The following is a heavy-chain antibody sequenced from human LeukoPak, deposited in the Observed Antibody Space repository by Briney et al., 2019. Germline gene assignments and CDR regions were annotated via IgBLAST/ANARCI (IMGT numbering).Heavy chain of an antibody. CDR1: RFIFSSYG. V-gene: IGHV3-33*01. J-gene: IGHJ4*02. D-gene: IGHD3-16*01. Sequence: GGSLRLSCAASRFIFSSYGMHRLRQAPGKGREWLAEIWYDGSNQYYADSVKGRFTISRDNSKNTLYLQMNSLRAEDTAVYYCARGVGGAPNYFDYWGQGTLVTVSS. CDR2: IWYDGSNQ. CDR3: ARGVGGAPNYFDY.